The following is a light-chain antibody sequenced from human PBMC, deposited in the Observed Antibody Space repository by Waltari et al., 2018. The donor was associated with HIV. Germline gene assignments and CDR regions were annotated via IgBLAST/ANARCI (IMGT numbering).Light chain of an antibody. CDR2: DAS. V-gene: IGKV1-NL1*01. J-gene: IGKJ1*01. Sequence: DIQMTQSPASLPASVGGRVTLTCGASQVIGNSLAWYQQKPGKAPKLLLYDASKLQTGVSSRFSGGRSGTDYTLIINTLQPEDSATYYCQQYSGPPPTFGLGTTVEV. CDR1: QVIGNS. CDR3: QQYSGPPPT.